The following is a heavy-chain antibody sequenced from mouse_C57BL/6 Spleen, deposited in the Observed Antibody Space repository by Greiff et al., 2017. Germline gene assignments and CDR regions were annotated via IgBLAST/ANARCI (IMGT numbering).Heavy chain of an antibody. CDR2: IHPKSGST. V-gene: IGHV1-64*01. J-gene: IGHJ3*01. CDR3: AREGLQAWFAY. D-gene: IGHD2-13*01. Sequence: QVQLQQPGAELVKPGASVKLSCKASGYTFTSYWMHWVKQSPGQGLEWIGMIHPKSGSTNYNEKFKGKATLTVDKSSSTAYMQLSSLTSEASAVYYGAREGLQAWFAYWGQGTLVTVSA. CDR1: GYTFTSYW.